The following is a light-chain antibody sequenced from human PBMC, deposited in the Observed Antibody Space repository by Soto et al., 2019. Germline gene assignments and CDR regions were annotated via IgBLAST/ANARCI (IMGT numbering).Light chain of an antibody. CDR1: QSVSSY. J-gene: IGKJ4*01. CDR3: QHRRNWQVT. CDR2: DAS. V-gene: IGKV3-11*01. Sequence: GWTQKKDTLSLSPGERATLSCRASQSVSSYLAWYQQKPGQAPRLLIYDASNRATGIPARFSGSGSGTDFTLTISSLEPEDFAVYYCQHRRNWQVTFCGGTMV.